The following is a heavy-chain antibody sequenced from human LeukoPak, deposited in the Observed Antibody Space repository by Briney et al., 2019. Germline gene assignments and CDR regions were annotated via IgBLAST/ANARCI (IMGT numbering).Heavy chain of an antibody. V-gene: IGHV3-30*04. Sequence: PGGSLRLSCAASGFTFSSYAMHWVRQAPGKGLEWVAVISYDGSNKYYADSVKGRFTISRDNSKNTLYLQMNSLRAEDTAVYYCAKTLYSSSYVLGDFDYWGQGTLVTVSS. J-gene: IGHJ4*02. CDR2: ISYDGSNK. D-gene: IGHD6-6*01. CDR1: GFTFSSYA. CDR3: AKTLYSSSYVLGDFDY.